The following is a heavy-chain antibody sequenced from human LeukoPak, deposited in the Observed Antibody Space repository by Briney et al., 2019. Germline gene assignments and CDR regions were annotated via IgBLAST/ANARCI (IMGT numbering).Heavy chain of an antibody. CDR3: ARGLYDFWSGYYNDYYYMDV. Sequence: SQTLSLTCTVSGGSISSGSYYWSWIRQPAGKGLEWIGRIYTSGSTNYNPSLKSRVTISVDTSKNQFSLKLSSVTAADTAVCYCARGLYDFWSGYYNDYYYMDVWGKGTTVTVSS. D-gene: IGHD3-3*01. CDR1: GGSISSGSYY. V-gene: IGHV4-61*02. J-gene: IGHJ6*03. CDR2: IYTSGST.